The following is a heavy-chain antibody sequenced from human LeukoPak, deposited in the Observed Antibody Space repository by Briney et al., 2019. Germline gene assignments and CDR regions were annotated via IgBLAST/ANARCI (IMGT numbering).Heavy chain of an antibody. D-gene: IGHD3-3*01. CDR2: ISSSSSYI. J-gene: IGHJ6*02. Sequence: GGSLRLSCAASGFTFSSYSMNWVRQAPGKGLEWVSSISSSSSYIYYADSVKGRFTISRDNAKNSLYLQMNSLRAEDTAVYYCARPTETYDFWSGYYFGEWATNYYYGMDVWGQGTTVTVSS. V-gene: IGHV3-21*01. CDR1: GFTFSSYS. CDR3: ARPTETYDFWSGYYFGEWATNYYYGMDV.